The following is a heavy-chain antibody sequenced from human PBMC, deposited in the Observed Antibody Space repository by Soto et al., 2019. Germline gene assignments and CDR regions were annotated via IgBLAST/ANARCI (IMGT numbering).Heavy chain of an antibody. CDR3: ARAAELHGLDV. D-gene: IGHD1-7*01. J-gene: IGHJ6*02. CDR1: GYSFSGHY. CDR2: SANRADGYIT. Sequence: EVQLVESGGDLVQPGGSLRLSCAVSGYSFSGHYMDWVRQAPGKGLEWVARSANRADGYITEYAASVKGRFTIARDESDSAIYLQLEGLKTDDTAVDSCARAAELHGLDVWGQGTTVTVSS. V-gene: IGHV3-72*01.